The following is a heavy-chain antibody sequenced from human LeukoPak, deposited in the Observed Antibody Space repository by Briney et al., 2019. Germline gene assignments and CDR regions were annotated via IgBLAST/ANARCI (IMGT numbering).Heavy chain of an antibody. Sequence: SETLSLTCTVSGGSISSGGYYWSWLRQPPGKGLEWIGYIYYSGSTYYNPSLKSRVTISVDRSKNQFSLKLSSVTAADTAVYYCARVPNDYTISGVFEIWGQGTMVTVSS. CDR3: ARVPNDYTISGVFEI. CDR1: GGSISSGGYY. V-gene: IGHV4-30-2*01. CDR2: IYYSGST. D-gene: IGHD4-11*01. J-gene: IGHJ3*02.